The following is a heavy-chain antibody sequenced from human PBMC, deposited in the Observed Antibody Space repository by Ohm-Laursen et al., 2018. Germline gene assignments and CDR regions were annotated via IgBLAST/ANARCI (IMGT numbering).Heavy chain of an antibody. CDR3: ARYFDSSGYSFDY. CDR1: GGSISNHY. D-gene: IGHD3-22*01. CDR2: VYYSGTT. J-gene: IGHJ4*02. Sequence: SQTLSLTCTVSGGSISNHYWTWIRQPPGKGLEWIGYVYYSGTTSYNPSLKSRVTISVDTSKNQFSLRLSSVTAADTAVYYCARYFDSSGYSFDYWGQGTLVTVSS. V-gene: IGHV4-59*11.